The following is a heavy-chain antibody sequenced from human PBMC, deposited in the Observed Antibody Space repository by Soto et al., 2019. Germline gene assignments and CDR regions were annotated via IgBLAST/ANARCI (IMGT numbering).Heavy chain of an antibody. J-gene: IGHJ6*02. CDR1: VGSINGNNYS. CDR2: TYSSGGA. V-gene: IGHV4-39*07. D-gene: IGHD3-10*01. CDR3: ARTRGSAVYFYFYGLDV. Sequence: PSETLSLTCSISVGSINGNNYSWGWIRQPPGRGLEWIGNTYSSGGAYYDPSFKSRASISVDTSKSQVFLKLTSVTAADTAIYYCARTRGSAVYFYFYGLDVWGHGTTVTVSS.